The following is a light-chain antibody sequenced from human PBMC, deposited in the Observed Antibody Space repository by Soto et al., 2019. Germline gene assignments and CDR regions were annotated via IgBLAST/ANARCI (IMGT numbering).Light chain of an antibody. Sequence: DIQMTQSPSSLSASVGDRGTITCRAKQGISNYLAWYQQKPGKVPKLLIYGASTLQSGVPSRFSGSGSGTDFTLTISSLQPEDVATYYCQRYNSAPQLTFGGGTK. V-gene: IGKV1-27*01. J-gene: IGKJ4*01. CDR3: QRYNSAPQLT. CDR1: QGISNY. CDR2: GAS.